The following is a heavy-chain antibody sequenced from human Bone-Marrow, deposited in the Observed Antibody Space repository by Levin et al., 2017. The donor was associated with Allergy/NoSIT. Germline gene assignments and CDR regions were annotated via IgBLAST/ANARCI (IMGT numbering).Heavy chain of an antibody. CDR2: IAQGGNEK. CDR3: ARDRAGVYDADYGLAV. J-gene: IGHJ6*02. CDR1: GFIIATFS. Sequence: GGSLRLSCVASGFIIATFSMSWVRQAPGKGLEWVANIAQGGNEKYNVDSVKGRFTISRDNVKNSLFLQMNSLRAEDTALYYCARDRAGVYDADYGLAVWGQGTTVTVSS. D-gene: IGHD5/OR15-5a*01. V-gene: IGHV3-7*01.